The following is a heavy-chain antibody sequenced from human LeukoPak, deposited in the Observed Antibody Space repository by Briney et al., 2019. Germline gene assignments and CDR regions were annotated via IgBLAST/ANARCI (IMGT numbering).Heavy chain of an antibody. J-gene: IGHJ2*01. Sequence: SQTLSLTCAISGDXVSSNSAAWNWVRQSPSRGLEWLGRAFYRSKWYNDYAVSVKSRITINPDTSKNQFSLQLNSVTPEDTAVYYCARATRGDTTKSFDLWGRGTLVTVSS. CDR2: AFYRSKWYN. V-gene: IGHV6-1*01. CDR1: GDXVSSNSAA. D-gene: IGHD5-18*01. CDR3: ARATRGDTTKSFDL.